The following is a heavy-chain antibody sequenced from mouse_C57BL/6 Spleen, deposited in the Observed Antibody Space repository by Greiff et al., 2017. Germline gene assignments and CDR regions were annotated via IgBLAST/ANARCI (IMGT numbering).Heavy chain of an antibody. CDR1: GYTFTSYW. Sequence: QVQLQQPGAELVKPGASVKLSCKASGYTFTSYWMQWVKQRPGQGLEWIGEIDPSDSYTNYTHKFKGKATLTVDTSSSTAYMQLSSLTSEDSAVYYCARWGDGGYHERYFDVWGTGTTVTVSS. CDR3: ARWGDGGYHERYFDV. V-gene: IGHV1-50*01. D-gene: IGHD2-3*01. CDR2: IDPSDSYT. J-gene: IGHJ1*03.